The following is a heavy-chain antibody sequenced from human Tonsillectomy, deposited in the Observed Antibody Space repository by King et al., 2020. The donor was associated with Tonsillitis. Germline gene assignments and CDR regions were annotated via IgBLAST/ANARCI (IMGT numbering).Heavy chain of an antibody. CDR2: ISHTGST. D-gene: IGHD3-22*01. CDR3: ARDQDYFATSGSPSPFDY. CDR1: NYSISSNYY. Sequence: QLQESGPGLVKPSETLSLTCTVSNYSISSNYYWGWIRQPPGKGLEWIGSISHTGSTYYNPSLKSRVTMSVDTSKNQFSLKLSSVTAADAAVYYCARDQDYFATSGSPSPFDYWGRGTLVTVSS. J-gene: IGHJ4*02. V-gene: IGHV4-38-2*02.